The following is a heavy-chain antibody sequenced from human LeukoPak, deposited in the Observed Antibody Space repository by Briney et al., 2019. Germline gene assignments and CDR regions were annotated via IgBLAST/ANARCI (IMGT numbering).Heavy chain of an antibody. CDR1: GFTFSSYA. CDR2: ISYDGSNE. CDR3: TRGAGWLIDY. D-gene: IGHD3-16*01. V-gene: IGHV3-30-3*01. J-gene: IGHJ4*02. Sequence: GRSLRLSCAASGFTFSSYAMHWVRQAPGKGLEWVAVISYDGSNEYHADSVKGRFTISRDNSKNTLSLQMNSLRAEDTAVYYCTRGAGWLIDYWGQGILVTVSS.